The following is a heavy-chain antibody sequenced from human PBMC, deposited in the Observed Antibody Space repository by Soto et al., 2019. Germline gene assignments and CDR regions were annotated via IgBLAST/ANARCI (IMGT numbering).Heavy chain of an antibody. V-gene: IGHV1-8*01. Sequence: SGKVSFRASGYSFPNNDVGCVRQATGQGLEWMGWMNPGSGDTGSAQKFQGRVTMTRDISIATAYMELSSLRSDDTAIYYCARMETFGSLNWFDPWGQGTLVTVSS. D-gene: IGHD3-16*01. CDR1: GYSFPNND. CDR3: ARMETFGSLNWFDP. J-gene: IGHJ5*02. CDR2: MNPGSGDT.